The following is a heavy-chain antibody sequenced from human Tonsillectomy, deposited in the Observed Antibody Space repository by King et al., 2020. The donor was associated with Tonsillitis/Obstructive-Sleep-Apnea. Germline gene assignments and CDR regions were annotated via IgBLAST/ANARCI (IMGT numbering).Heavy chain of an antibody. V-gene: IGHV4-31*01. CDR1: GGSISNGDYY. D-gene: IGHD3-10*01. Sequence: QLQESGPGLVIPSQTLSLTCTVSGGSISNGDYYWGWIRQHPGKGLEWIGHIYYSGTTSYNPSLKSLLTISVDTSMNQFSLRLSSVTAADTAVYYCARNRGAMATLDYWGQGTLVTVSS. CDR2: IYYSGTT. CDR3: ARNRGAMATLDY. J-gene: IGHJ4*02.